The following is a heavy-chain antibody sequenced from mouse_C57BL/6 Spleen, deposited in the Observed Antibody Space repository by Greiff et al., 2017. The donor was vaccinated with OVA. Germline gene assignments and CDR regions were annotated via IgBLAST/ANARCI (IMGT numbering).Heavy chain of an antibody. V-gene: IGHV1-72*01. Sequence: QVQLQQPGAELVKPGASVKLSCKASGYTFTSYWMHWVKQRPGRGLGWIGRIDPNSGGTKYNEKFKSKATLTVDKPSSTAYMQLSSLTSEDSAVYYCARSGDGYPFAYWGQGTLVTVSA. J-gene: IGHJ3*01. CDR2: IDPNSGGT. D-gene: IGHD2-3*01. CDR1: GYTFTSYW. CDR3: ARSGDGYPFAY.